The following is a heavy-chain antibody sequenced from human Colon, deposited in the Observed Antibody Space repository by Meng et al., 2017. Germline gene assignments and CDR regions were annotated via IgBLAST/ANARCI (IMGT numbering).Heavy chain of an antibody. J-gene: IGHJ4*02. CDR2: INQDGSEK. V-gene: IGHV3-7*01. CDR3: ARGGSILRGVIWVY. Sequence: GVLKISCVASGFTFSDYWMSWVRQAPGKGLEWVANINQDGSEKNYVDSVKGRFTISRDNAKNSLYLQMDSLRAEDTAVYYCARGGSILRGVIWVYWGQGTLVTVSS. D-gene: IGHD3-10*01. CDR1: GFTFSDYW.